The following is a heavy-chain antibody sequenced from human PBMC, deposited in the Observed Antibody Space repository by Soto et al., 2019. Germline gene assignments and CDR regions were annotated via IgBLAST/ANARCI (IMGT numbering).Heavy chain of an antibody. V-gene: IGHV4-34*01. J-gene: IGHJ6*02. Sequence: QVQLQQWGAGLLKPSETLSLTCAVYGGSFSGYYWSWLRQPPGKGPEWIGEINHSGNTKYNPSLESRVTISVDSARYQFSLKLNSVSAAATAVYYCARTGGMDVWSQGATVTVSS. CDR3: ARTGGMDV. CDR2: INHSGNT. CDR1: GGSFSGYY.